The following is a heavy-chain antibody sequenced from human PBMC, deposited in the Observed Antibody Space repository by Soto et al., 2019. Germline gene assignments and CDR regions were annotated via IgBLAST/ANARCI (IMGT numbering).Heavy chain of an antibody. Sequence: GGSLRLSCAASGFTVSSNYMSWVRQAPGKGLEWVSVIYSGGSTYYADSVKGRFTISRDNSKNTRYLQMNSLRAEDTAVYYCARDVGYYDSSGGFDYWGQGTLVTV. D-gene: IGHD3-22*01. J-gene: IGHJ4*02. CDR2: IYSGGST. V-gene: IGHV3-53*01. CDR1: GFTVSSNY. CDR3: ARDVGYYDSSGGFDY.